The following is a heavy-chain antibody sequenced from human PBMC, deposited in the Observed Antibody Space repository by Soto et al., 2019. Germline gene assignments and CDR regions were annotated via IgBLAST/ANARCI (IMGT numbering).Heavy chain of an antibody. CDR1: GYTFTSYG. CDR3: ARDLGNKGPLQPGGY. Sequence: QVQLVQSGAEVKKPGASVKVSCKASGYTFTSYGISWVRQAPGQGLEWMGWISAYNGNTNYAQKLQGRVTMTTDTATSTAYMWLRSLRSDDTAVYYCARDLGNKGPLQPGGYWGQGTLVTVSS. V-gene: IGHV1-18*01. CDR2: ISAYNGNT. J-gene: IGHJ4*02. D-gene: IGHD3-16*01.